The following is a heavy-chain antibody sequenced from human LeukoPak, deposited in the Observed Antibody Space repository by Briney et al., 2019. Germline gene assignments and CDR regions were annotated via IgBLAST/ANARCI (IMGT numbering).Heavy chain of an antibody. CDR2: ISYDGSNK. CDR3: ARDAMLRGVRRYNYGMDV. V-gene: IGHV3-30-3*01. CDR1: GFTFSSYA. Sequence: PGGSLRLSCVDSGFTFSSYAMHWVRQAPGKGLEWVSVISYDGSNKNYADSVKGRLTISRDSSKNTLYLQMNGLRVDDTAVYYCARDAMLRGVRRYNYGMDVWGQGTTVPVSS. D-gene: IGHD3-10*01. J-gene: IGHJ6*02.